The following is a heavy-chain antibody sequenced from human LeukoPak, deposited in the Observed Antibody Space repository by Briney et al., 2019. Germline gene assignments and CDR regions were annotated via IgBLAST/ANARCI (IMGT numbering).Heavy chain of an antibody. D-gene: IGHD4-17*01. Sequence: GGSLRLSCAASGFTFKNYDMNWVRQAPGKGLEWVAGIGVGTSTYYPESVKGRFTISRDNSKNTLYLQMNSLRAEDTAVYYCARDDPVTTGFGNDAFDIWGQGTMVTVSS. CDR3: ARDDPVTTGFGNDAFDI. CDR1: GFTFKNYD. V-gene: IGHV3-23*01. CDR2: IGVGTST. J-gene: IGHJ3*02.